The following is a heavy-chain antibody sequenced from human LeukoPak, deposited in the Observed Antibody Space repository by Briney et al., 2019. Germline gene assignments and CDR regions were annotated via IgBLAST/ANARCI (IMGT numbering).Heavy chain of an antibody. CDR3: ARGYQRPDY. CDR1: GFTFSSYW. D-gene: IGHD2-2*01. V-gene: IGHV3-7*01. CDR2: IKQDGSEK. J-gene: IGHJ4*02. Sequence: GGSLRLSCAASGFTFSSYWMSWVRQAPGKGLEWVANIKQDGSEKYYVDSVKGRFTISRDNAMNSVHLQMNSLRVEDTAVYYCARGYQRPDYWGQGTLITVSS.